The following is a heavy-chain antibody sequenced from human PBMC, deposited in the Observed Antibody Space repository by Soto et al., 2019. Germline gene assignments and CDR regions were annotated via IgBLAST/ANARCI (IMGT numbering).Heavy chain of an antibody. CDR1: GFSFDTHG. CDR2: ISYDGSNG. V-gene: IGHV3-30*18. Sequence: QVKLIESGGGVVQPGRSLRLSCAASGFSFDTHGMHWVRQAPGKGLEWVSLISYDGSNGYYADSVKGRFTISRDNSKNTLHLEMNSLTPEDTAIYYCAKVHFSILSAFDMWGQGTMVTVSS. J-gene: IGHJ3*02. D-gene: IGHD2-15*01. CDR3: AKVHFSILSAFDM.